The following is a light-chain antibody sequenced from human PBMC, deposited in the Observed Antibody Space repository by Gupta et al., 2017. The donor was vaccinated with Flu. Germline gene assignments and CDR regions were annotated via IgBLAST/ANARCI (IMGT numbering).Light chain of an antibody. Sequence: PATLSVSPGEGATLYCRASETVYSHLAWYPQKPGQAPRLLIYGASTRATGIPARFSGSESGTEFTLTISSLQSEDFAVYYCQQYNDWPRTFGQGTKVELK. CDR1: ETVYSH. V-gene: IGKV3-15*01. J-gene: IGKJ1*01. CDR3: QQYNDWPRT. CDR2: GAS.